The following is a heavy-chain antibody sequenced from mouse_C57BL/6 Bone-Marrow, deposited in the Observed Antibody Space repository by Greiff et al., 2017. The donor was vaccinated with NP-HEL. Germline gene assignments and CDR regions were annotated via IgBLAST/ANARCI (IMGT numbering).Heavy chain of an antibody. CDR2: IDPEDGDT. V-gene: IGHV14-1*01. D-gene: IGHD2-12*01. J-gene: IGHJ2*01. Sequence: VQLQQSGAELVRPGASVKLSCTASGFNIKDYYMYWVKQRPEQGLEWIGRIDPEDGDTEYAPKFQGKATMTADTSSNTAYLQLSSLTSEDTAVYYCSTGGAYSSPFDYWGQGTTLTVSS. CDR1: GFNIKDYY. CDR3: STGGAYSSPFDY.